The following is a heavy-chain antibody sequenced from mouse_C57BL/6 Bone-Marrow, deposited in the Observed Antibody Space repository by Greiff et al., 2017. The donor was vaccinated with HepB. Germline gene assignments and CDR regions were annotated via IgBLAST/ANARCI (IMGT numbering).Heavy chain of an antibody. V-gene: IGHV1-69*01. CDR1: GYTFTSYW. D-gene: IGHD1-1*01. J-gene: IGHJ2*01. CDR3: ARRSTTVGFDY. Sequence: VQLQQPGAELVMPGASVKLSCKASGYTFTSYWMHWVKQRPGQGLEWIGEIDPSDSYTNYNQKFKGKSTLTVDKSSSTAYMQLSSLTSEDSAVYYCARRSTTVGFDYWGQGTTLTVSS. CDR2: IDPSDSYT.